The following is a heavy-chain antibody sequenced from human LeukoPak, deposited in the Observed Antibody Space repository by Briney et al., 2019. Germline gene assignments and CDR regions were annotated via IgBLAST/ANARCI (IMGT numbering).Heavy chain of an antibody. CDR2: IIPIFGTA. D-gene: IGHD3-10*01. Sequence: GSSVKVSCKASGGTFSSYAVSWVRQAPGQGLQWMGGIIPIFGTANYAQKFQGRVTMTEDTSTDTAYMELSSLRSEDTAVYYCATARLLWFGDKSNWFDPWGQGTLVTVSS. CDR1: GGTFSSYA. J-gene: IGHJ5*02. CDR3: ATARLLWFGDKSNWFDP. V-gene: IGHV1-69*06.